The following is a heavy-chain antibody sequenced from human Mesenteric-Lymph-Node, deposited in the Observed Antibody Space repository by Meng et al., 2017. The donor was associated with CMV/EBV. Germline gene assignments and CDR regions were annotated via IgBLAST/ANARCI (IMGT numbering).Heavy chain of an antibody. CDR1: GFSLRTSELG. Sequence: SGPTLVKPTQTLTLTCTFSGFSLRTSELGVAWIRQSPGKALEWLAVIYGNDDKRFRPSLTTRLTVTKDTSKNRVVLTMTDMDTVDSGRYYCARAPRRWSSGTGNYYPYLTSWGQGTLVTVSS. D-gene: IGHD3-10*01. CDR3: ARAPRRWSSGTGNYYPYLTS. V-gene: IGHV2-5*04. J-gene: IGHJ5*02. CDR2: IYGNDDK.